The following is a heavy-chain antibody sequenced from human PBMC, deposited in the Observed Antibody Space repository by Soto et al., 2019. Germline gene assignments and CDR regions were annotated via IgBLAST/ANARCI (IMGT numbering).Heavy chain of an antibody. CDR1: VFTFSNYA. J-gene: IGHJ3*02. CDR3: AKDAVPYNKRHDGFDI. Sequence: GRSLRLSCSASVFTFSNYAMYWFRQAPGKGLEWASHIGGTGGSPQYTDSVKGRFTISRDNSKNTLYLQMNSLRVEDTAVYYCAKDAVPYNKRHDGFDIWGQGTMVTVSS. V-gene: IGHV3-23*01. CDR2: IGGTGGSP. D-gene: IGHD1-20*01.